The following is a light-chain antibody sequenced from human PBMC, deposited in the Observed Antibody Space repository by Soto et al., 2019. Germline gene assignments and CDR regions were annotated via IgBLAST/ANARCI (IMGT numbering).Light chain of an antibody. CDR3: SSYAGSNNVV. CDR2: EVS. Sequence: QSALTQPPSASGSPGQSVTISCTGTSSDVGGYNYVSWYQQHPGKAPKLMIYEVSKRPSGVPDRFSGSKSGNTASLTVSGRQAEGEADYYCSSYAGSNNVVFGGGTKLTVL. V-gene: IGLV2-8*01. CDR1: SSDVGGYNY. J-gene: IGLJ2*01.